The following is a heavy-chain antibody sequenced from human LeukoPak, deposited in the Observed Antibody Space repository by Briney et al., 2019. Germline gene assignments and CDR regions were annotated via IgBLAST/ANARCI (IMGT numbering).Heavy chain of an antibody. J-gene: IGHJ5*02. CDR2: TRYDGSNK. CDR1: GFTFSSYG. CDR3: AKGPHSSSWPNWFDP. Sequence: TGGSLRLSCAASGFTFSSYGMLWVRQPPGRGLEWVAFTRYDGSNKYYADSVKGRFTISRDNSKNTLFLQMNSLRAEDTALYYCAKGPHSSSWPNWFDPWGQGTLVTVSS. D-gene: IGHD6-13*01. V-gene: IGHV3-30*02.